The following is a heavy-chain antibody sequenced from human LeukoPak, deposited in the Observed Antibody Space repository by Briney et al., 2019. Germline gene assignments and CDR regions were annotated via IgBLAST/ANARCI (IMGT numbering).Heavy chain of an antibody. D-gene: IGHD2-21*02. CDR2: IGGSGGST. Sequence: GGSLRLSCAASGFTFSSYAMSWVRQAPGKGLEWVSAIGGSGGSTYYADSVKGRFTISRDNSKNTLYLQMNSLRAEDTAVYYCAKDPCGGDCYSPLYYFDYWGQGTLVTVSS. CDR3: AKDPCGGDCYSPLYYFDY. J-gene: IGHJ4*02. V-gene: IGHV3-23*01. CDR1: GFTFSSYA.